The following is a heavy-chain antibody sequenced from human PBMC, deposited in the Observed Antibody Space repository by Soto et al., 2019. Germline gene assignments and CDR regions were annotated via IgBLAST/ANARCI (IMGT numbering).Heavy chain of an antibody. V-gene: IGHV4-34*01. CDR2: INHSGST. CDR3: ARGFGIAVFSYFDY. Sequence: PSETLSLTCAVYGGSFSGYYWSWIRQPPGKGLEWIGEINHSGSTNYNPSLKSRVTISVDTSKNQFSLKLSSVTAADTAVYYCARGFGIAVFSYFDYWGQGTLVTVSS. D-gene: IGHD6-19*01. J-gene: IGHJ4*02. CDR1: GGSFSGYY.